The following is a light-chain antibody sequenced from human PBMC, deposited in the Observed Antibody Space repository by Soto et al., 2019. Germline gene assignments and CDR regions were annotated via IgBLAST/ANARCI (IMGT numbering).Light chain of an antibody. CDR2: KDS. Sequence: SYQLTQPHSVSVSPGQTARMTCFGDALAKQYIYWYQQKPGQAPVLVIYKDSERPSGIPERFSGSNSETAVTLTISGVQAGDEADYYCQSVDSSGTYVFGTGTKVTVL. J-gene: IGLJ1*01. CDR3: QSVDSSGTYV. CDR1: ALAKQY. V-gene: IGLV3-25*02.